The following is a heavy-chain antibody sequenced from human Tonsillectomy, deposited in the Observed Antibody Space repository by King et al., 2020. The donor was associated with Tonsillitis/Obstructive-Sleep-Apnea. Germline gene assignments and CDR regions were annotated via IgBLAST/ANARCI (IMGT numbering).Heavy chain of an antibody. CDR2: TYYRSKWYN. J-gene: IGHJ4*02. D-gene: IGHD2-21*01. V-gene: IGHV6-1*01. CDR1: GDSVSSNSAA. CDR3: ARALGPYCGGDCYSGFDY. Sequence: QVQLPQSGPGLVKPSQTLSLTCALSGDSVSSNSAAWNWIRQSPSRGLEWLGRTYYRSKWYNDYAVSVKSRITINPDTSKNQFSLQLNSVTPEDTAVYYCARALGPYCGGDCYSGFDYWGQGTLVTVSS.